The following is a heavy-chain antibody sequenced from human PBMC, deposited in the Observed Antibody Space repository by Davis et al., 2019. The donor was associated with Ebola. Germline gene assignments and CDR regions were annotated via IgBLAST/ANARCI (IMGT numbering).Heavy chain of an antibody. Sequence: AASVKVSCKASGYTFTYRYLHWVRQAPGQALEWMGWITPFNGNTNYAQKFQDRVTMTRDTSTSTVYMELSNLRSDDTAVYYCATHIVVVPAAMAVLHYYGMDVWGKGTTVTVSS. V-gene: IGHV1-45*02. CDR3: ATHIVVVPAAMAVLHYYGMDV. J-gene: IGHJ6*04. CDR2: ITPFNGNT. D-gene: IGHD2-2*01. CDR1: GYTFTYRY.